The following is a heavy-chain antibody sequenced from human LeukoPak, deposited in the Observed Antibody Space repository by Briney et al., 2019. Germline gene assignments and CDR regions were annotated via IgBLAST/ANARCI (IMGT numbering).Heavy chain of an antibody. J-gene: IGHJ4*02. CDR2: ISYDGSNK. D-gene: IGHD2-2*02. CDR1: GFTFSSYA. V-gene: IGHV3-30-3*01. Sequence: AGGSLRLSCAASGFTFSSYAMHWVRQAPGKGLEWVAVISYDGSNKYYADSVKGRFTISRDNSKNTLYLQMNSLRAEDTAVYYCANRGYCSSTSCYTLNYWGQGTLVTVSS. CDR3: ANRGYCSSTSCYTLNY.